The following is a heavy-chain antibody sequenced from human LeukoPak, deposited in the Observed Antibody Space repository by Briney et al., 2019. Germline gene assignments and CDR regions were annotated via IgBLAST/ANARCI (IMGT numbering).Heavy chain of an antibody. V-gene: IGHV3-43*01. Sequence: QTGGSLRLSCAASGFTLDVYTMHWVRPAPGKGLEWVSLISWDGGSTYYADSEKGRFTISRDNSKNSLYLQMNSLRTEDTALYYCAKGERLLQSTDDAFDIWGQGTMVTVSS. J-gene: IGHJ3*02. CDR3: AKGERLLQSTDDAFDI. CDR1: GFTLDVYT. D-gene: IGHD1-1*01. CDR2: ISWDGGST.